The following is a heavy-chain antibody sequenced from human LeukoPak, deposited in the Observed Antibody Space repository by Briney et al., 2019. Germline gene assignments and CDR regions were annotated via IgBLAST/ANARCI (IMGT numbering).Heavy chain of an antibody. CDR2: IGPGSHTI. Sequence: GGSLRLSCAASGFTFNIYSMNWVRQPPGKGLEWVSYIGPGSHTIFYADSVKGRFTISRDGAKSSVFLQMNSLRDEDTAVYYCARERGYSSGWYLDYWGQGTLVTVSS. J-gene: IGHJ4*02. CDR3: ARERGYSSGWYLDY. D-gene: IGHD6-19*01. CDR1: GFTFNIYS. V-gene: IGHV3-48*02.